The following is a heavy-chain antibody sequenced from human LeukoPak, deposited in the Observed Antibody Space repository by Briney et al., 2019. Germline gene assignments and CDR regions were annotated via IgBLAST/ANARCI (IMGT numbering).Heavy chain of an antibody. CDR2: ISYDGTNK. CDR1: GFTFSGYG. Sequence: PGGSLRLSCAASGFTFSGYGMHWVRQAPGKGLEWVAGISYDGTNKYYVDSVKGQFTISRDNSKNTLYLQMNSLRAEDTAVYYCAKGRGRGSEIEFDYWGQGTLVTVSS. J-gene: IGHJ4*02. D-gene: IGHD1-1*01. CDR3: AKGRGRGSEIEFDY. V-gene: IGHV3-30*18.